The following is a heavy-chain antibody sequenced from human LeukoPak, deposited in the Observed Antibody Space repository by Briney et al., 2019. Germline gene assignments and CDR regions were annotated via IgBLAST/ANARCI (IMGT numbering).Heavy chain of an antibody. Sequence: SETLSLTCAVYGGSFSGYYWSWIRQPPGKGLEWIGEINHSGSTNYNPSLKSRVTISVDTSKDQFSLKLSSVTAADTAVYYCARAPWLRYTFDYWGQGTLVTVSS. V-gene: IGHV4-34*01. CDR3: ARAPWLRYTFDY. D-gene: IGHD5-12*01. CDR1: GGSFSGYY. CDR2: INHSGST. J-gene: IGHJ4*02.